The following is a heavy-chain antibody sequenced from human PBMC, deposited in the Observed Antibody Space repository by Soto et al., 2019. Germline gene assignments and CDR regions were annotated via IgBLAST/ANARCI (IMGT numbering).Heavy chain of an antibody. CDR3: ATQEIATIKFAY. CDR2: IYYSGST. V-gene: IGHV4-31*03. Sequence: PSETLSLACTVSGGSISSGGYYWSWIRQHPGKGLEWIGYIYYSGSTYYNPSLKSRVTISVDTSKNQFSLKLSSVTAADTAVYYCATQEIATIKFAYWGQGTLVTVSS. CDR1: GGSISSGGYY. J-gene: IGHJ4*02. D-gene: IGHD1-1*01.